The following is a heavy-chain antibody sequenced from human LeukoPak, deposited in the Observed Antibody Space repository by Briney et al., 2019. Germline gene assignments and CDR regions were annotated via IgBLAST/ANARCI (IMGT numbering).Heavy chain of an antibody. CDR2: INHSGST. D-gene: IGHD2-2*01. CDR3: ARSVVPAAPYYYYGMDV. J-gene: IGHJ6*02. CDR1: GGSFSGYY. V-gene: IGHV4-34*01. Sequence: SETLSLTCAVYGGSFSGYYWSWIRQPPGKGLEWIGEINHSGSTNYNPSLKSRVTISVDTSKNQFSLKLSSVTAADTAVYYCARSVVPAAPYYYYGMDVWGQGTTVTVSS.